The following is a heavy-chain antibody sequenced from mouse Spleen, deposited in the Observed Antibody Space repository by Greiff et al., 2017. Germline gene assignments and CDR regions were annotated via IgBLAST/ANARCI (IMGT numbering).Heavy chain of an antibody. CDR1: GFTFTDYY. CDR3: ARGAAY. CDR2: IRPKANGYTT. Sequence: EVQLQESGGGPVQPGGSLRLSCATSGFTFTDYYMSWVRQPPGKALEWLGFIRPKANGYTTEYSVTVKGRFTITRDKSQSILYIRMNALRAEDSATYYCARGAAYWGQGTLVTVSA. J-gene: IGHJ3*01. V-gene: IGHV7-3*02.